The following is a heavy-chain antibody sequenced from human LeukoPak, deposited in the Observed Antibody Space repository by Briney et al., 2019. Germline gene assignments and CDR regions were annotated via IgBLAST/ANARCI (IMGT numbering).Heavy chain of an antibody. J-gene: IGHJ4*02. CDR2: IYYSGTV. CDR1: GDSLTNYY. D-gene: IGHD3-16*02. Sequence: SETLSLTCTVSGDSLTNYYWSWIRQPPGKGLQWIGYIYYSGTVNYNPSLKSRVTISVDTSSNQFSLNLSSVTAADTAVYYCARLGSFFDSWGQGSLVTVSS. CDR3: ARLGSFFDS. V-gene: IGHV4-59*08.